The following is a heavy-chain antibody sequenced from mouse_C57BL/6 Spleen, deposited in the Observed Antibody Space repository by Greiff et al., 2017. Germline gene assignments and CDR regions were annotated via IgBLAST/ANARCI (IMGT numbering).Heavy chain of an antibody. Sequence: QVQLQQPGAELVKPGASVKLSCKASGYTFTSYWMHWVKQRPGQGLEWIGMIHPNSGSTNYNEKFKSKATLTVDKSSSTAYMQLSSLTSEDAAVYYCARGDGYWYFDVWGTGTTVTVSS. CDR3: ARGDGYWYFDV. CDR2: IHPNSGST. J-gene: IGHJ1*03. V-gene: IGHV1-64*01. CDR1: GYTFTSYW. D-gene: IGHD2-3*01.